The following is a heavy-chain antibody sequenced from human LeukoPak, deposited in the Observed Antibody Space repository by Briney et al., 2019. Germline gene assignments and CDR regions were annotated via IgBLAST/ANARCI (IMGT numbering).Heavy chain of an antibody. CDR3: ARHGGSSSRFQR. CDR1: GGSISSSSYY. Sequence: SETLSLTCTVSGGSISSSSYYWGWVRQPPGKGREWIGSIYYSGSTYYNPSLKTRLTISEHTSKNQFSLKLSSVTAAHTAVYYCARHGGSSSRFQRWGQGTLVTVSS. CDR2: IYYSGST. J-gene: IGHJ1*01. D-gene: IGHD1-26*01. V-gene: IGHV4-39*01.